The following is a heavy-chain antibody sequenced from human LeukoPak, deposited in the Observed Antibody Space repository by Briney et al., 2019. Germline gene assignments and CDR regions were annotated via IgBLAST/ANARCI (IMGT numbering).Heavy chain of an antibody. Sequence: SETLSLTCTVSGGSISSGSYYWSWIRQPAGKGLEWIGRIYTSGSTNYNPSLKSRVTISVDTSKNQFSLKLSSVTAADTAVYYCVGVVVVIAIDYWGQGTLVTVSS. D-gene: IGHD2-21*01. J-gene: IGHJ4*02. CDR2: IYTSGST. V-gene: IGHV4-61*02. CDR3: VGVVVVIAIDY. CDR1: GGSISSGSYY.